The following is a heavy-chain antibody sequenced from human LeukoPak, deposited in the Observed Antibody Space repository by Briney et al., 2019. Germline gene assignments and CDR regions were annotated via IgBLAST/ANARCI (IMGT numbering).Heavy chain of an antibody. V-gene: IGHV1-18*01. D-gene: IGHD3-22*01. CDR2: TSADNGNT. CDR1: GYTFTSYG. J-gene: IGHJ3*02. CDR3: AREGYDSNGYPFFDI. Sequence: ASVKVSCKASGYTFTSYGISWVRQAPGQGLEWMGWTSADNGNTSYAQKLHGRVTMTSDTSINTLYMELNSLASEDTAVYYCAREGYDSNGYPFFDIWGQGTMVTASS.